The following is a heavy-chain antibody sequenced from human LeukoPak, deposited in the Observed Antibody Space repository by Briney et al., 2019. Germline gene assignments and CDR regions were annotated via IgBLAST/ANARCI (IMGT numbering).Heavy chain of an antibody. V-gene: IGHV4-30-2*01. CDR1: GGSISSGGYY. J-gene: IGHJ4*02. Sequence: PSETLSLTCTVSGGSISSGGYYWSWIRQHPGKGLEWIGYIYHSGSTYYNPSLKSRVTISVDRSKNQFSLKLSSATAADTAVYYCTIAARRDYFDYWGQGTLVTVSS. D-gene: IGHD6-6*01. CDR2: IYHSGST. CDR3: TIAARRDYFDY.